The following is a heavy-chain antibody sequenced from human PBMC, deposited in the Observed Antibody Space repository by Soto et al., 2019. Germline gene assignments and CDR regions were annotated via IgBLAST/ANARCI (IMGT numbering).Heavy chain of an antibody. J-gene: IGHJ6*02. CDR2: IYYSGST. CDR1: GGSISSGY. D-gene: IGHD3-10*01. Sequence: PSETLSLTCSVSGGSISSGYWTWIRQPPGKGLEWIGSIYYSGSTYYNPSLKSRVTISVDTSKNQFSLKLSSVTAADTAVYYCARRQGRITMVRDYGMDVWGQGTTVTVSS. V-gene: IGHV4-59*05. CDR3: ARRQGRITMVRDYGMDV.